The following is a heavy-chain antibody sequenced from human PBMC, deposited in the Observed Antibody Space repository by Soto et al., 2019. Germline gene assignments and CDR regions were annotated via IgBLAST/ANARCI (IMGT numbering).Heavy chain of an antibody. V-gene: IGHV1-69*13. CDR2: IIPIFGTA. D-gene: IGHD2-2*01. CDR3: ARDPRYIVVVPAAFYGMDI. CDR1: GGTFSSYA. J-gene: IGHJ6*02. Sequence: SVKVSCKASGGTFSSYAISWVRQAPGQGLEWMGGIIPIFGTANYAQKFQGRVTTTADESTSTAYMELSSLRSEDTAVYYCARDPRYIVVVPAAFYGMDIWGQGTTVTVSS.